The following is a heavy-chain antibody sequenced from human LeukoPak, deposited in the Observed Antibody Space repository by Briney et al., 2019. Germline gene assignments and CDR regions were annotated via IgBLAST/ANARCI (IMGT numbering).Heavy chain of an antibody. V-gene: IGHV3-53*01. J-gene: IGHJ4*02. Sequence: AGGSLRLSCTVSGFTVSSNSMSWVRQAPGKGLEWVSFIYSDNTHYSDSVEGRFTISRDNSKNTLYLQMNSLRAEDTAVYYCARRAGAYSHPYDYWGQGTLVTASS. D-gene: IGHD4/OR15-4a*01. CDR2: IYSDNT. CDR3: ARRAGAYSHPYDY. CDR1: GFTVSSNS.